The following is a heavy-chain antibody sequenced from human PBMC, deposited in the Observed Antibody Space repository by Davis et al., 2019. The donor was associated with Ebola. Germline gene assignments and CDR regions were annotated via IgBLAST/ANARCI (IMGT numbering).Heavy chain of an antibody. Sequence: SETLSLTCTVSRYSISNGYYWGWIRQPPGRGLEWIGTIYHSGNTYYNPSLKRRVIMSVDTSKNQFSVKLTSVTAADTAVYFCARWRAGYCNTPNCYFFDFWGPGTLVTVSS. CDR1: RYSISNGYY. V-gene: IGHV4-38-2*02. J-gene: IGHJ4*02. D-gene: IGHD2-2*01. CDR3: ARWRAGYCNTPNCYFFDF. CDR2: IYHSGNT.